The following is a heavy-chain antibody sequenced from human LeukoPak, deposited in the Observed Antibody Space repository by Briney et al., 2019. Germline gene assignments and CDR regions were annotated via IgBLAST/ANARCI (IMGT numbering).Heavy chain of an antibody. D-gene: IGHD6-6*01. Sequence: GGSLRLSRAASGFTFSSYSMNWVRQAPGKGLEWVSYISSSRSTIYYADSVKGRFTISRDNAKNSLYLQMNSLRDEDTAVYYCARGVYSSSAGAFDIWGQGTVVTVSS. V-gene: IGHV3-48*02. J-gene: IGHJ3*02. CDR3: ARGVYSSSAGAFDI. CDR1: GFTFSSYS. CDR2: ISSSRSTI.